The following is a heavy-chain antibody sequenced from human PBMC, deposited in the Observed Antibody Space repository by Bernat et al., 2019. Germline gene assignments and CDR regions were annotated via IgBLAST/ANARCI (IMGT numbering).Heavy chain of an antibody. CDR2: IYYSGST. Sequence: QLQLQESGPGLVKPSETLSLTCTVSGGSISSSSYYWGWIRQPPGKGLEWIGSIYYSGSTYYNPSLKSRVTISVDTSKNQFSLKLSSVTAADTAVYYCARLLLEYYDFWSGYSIDYWGQGTLVTVSS. V-gene: IGHV4-39*01. CDR1: GGSISSSSYY. D-gene: IGHD3-3*01. J-gene: IGHJ4*02. CDR3: ARLLLEYYDFWSGYSIDY.